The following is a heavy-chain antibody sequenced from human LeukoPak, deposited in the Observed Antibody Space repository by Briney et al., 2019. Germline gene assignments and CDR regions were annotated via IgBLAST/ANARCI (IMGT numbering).Heavy chain of an antibody. J-gene: IGHJ4*02. CDR2: LYTSRST. Sequence: SQTLSLTCTVSGGSISSGSYYWNWIRQPAGKGLEWIGRLYTSRSTNYNPSLKSPITISVDTSKNQCSLKLSAVTAADTAVYYWAREGTMVALRYYFDSWGQGTLVTVSS. CDR1: GGSISSGSYY. D-gene: IGHD4/OR15-4a*01. V-gene: IGHV4-61*02. CDR3: AREGTMVALRYYFDS.